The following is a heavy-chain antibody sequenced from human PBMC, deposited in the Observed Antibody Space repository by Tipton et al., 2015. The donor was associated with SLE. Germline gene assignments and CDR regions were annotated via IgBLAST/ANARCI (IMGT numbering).Heavy chain of an antibody. V-gene: IGHV3-30*06. CDR1: GFNFRNYG. Sequence: SLRLSCAASGFNFRNYGMHWVRQAPGKGLDWVAVISYDGSNRDYAGSVKGRFTISRDNSKNTLYLQMNSLRPEDTAVYYCARRGSTSRTVYQYYYMDVWGKGTTVTVSS. CDR3: ARRGSTSRTVYQYYYMDV. D-gene: IGHD2-2*01. CDR2: ISYDGSNR. J-gene: IGHJ6*03.